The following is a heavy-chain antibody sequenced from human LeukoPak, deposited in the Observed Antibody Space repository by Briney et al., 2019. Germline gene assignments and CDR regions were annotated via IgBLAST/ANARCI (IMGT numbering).Heavy chain of an antibody. CDR1: GGSISSYY. V-gene: IGHV4-59*01. Sequence: SETLSLTCTVPGGSISSYYWSWIRQPPGKGLEWIGYIYYSGSTNYNPSLKSRVTISVDTSKNQFFLKLSSVTAADTAVYYCASSRVVADAFDIWGQGTMVTVSS. J-gene: IGHJ3*02. CDR3: ASSRVVADAFDI. CDR2: IYYSGST. D-gene: IGHD2-15*01.